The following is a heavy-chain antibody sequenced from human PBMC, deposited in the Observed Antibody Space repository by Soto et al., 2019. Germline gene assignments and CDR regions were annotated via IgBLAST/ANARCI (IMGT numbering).Heavy chain of an antibody. Sequence: PGGSLRLSCAASGFSFSNYTMNWVRQAPGKGLEWVSVISRSSNHIYYADSMKGRFTISRDNSKNTLYLQMNSLRAEDTAVYYCAKRPFIDYWGQGTLVTVSS. CDR2: ISRSSNHI. CDR1: GFSFSNYT. V-gene: IGHV3-21*04. J-gene: IGHJ4*02. CDR3: AKRPFIDY.